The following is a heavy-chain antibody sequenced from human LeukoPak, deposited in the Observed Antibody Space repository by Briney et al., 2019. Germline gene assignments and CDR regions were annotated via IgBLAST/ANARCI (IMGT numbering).Heavy chain of an antibody. CDR2: IRSSSSYI. CDR3: ASGGLVYGACGDY. Sequence: GGSLRLSCAASGFTFSSYSMNWVRQAPGKGLEWASSIRSSSSYIYYADSVKGRFTISRDNAKNSLYLQMNSLRAEDTAVYYCASGGLVYGACGDYWGQGTLVTVSS. J-gene: IGHJ4*02. V-gene: IGHV3-21*01. CDR1: GFTFSSYS. D-gene: IGHD2-8*01.